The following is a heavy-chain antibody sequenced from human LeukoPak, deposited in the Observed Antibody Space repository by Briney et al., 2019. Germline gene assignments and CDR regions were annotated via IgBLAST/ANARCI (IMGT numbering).Heavy chain of an antibody. J-gene: IGHJ3*02. D-gene: IGHD2-2*01. CDR3: ARDPGEYQSAFDI. Sequence: GRSLRLSCAASGFTVSSNYMSWVRQAPGKGLEWVSVIYSGGSTYYADSVKGRFTISRDNSKNTLYLQMNSLRAEDTAVYYCARDPGEYQSAFDIWGQGTMVTVSS. V-gene: IGHV3-66*01. CDR1: GFTVSSNY. CDR2: IYSGGST.